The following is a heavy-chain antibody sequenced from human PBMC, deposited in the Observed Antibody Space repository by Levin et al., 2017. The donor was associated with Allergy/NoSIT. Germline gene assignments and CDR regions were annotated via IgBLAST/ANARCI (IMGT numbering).Heavy chain of an antibody. J-gene: IGHJ3*02. CDR2: IIPIFGTA. D-gene: IGHD3-22*01. Sequence: GASVKVSCKASGGTFSSYAISWVRQAPGQGLEWMGGIIPIFGTANYAQKFQGRVTITADESTSTAYMELSSLRSEDTAVYYCARDRRGYYDSSGYDKYDAFDIWGQGTMVTVSS. CDR3: ARDRRGYYDSSGYDKYDAFDI. V-gene: IGHV1-69*13. CDR1: GGTFSSYA.